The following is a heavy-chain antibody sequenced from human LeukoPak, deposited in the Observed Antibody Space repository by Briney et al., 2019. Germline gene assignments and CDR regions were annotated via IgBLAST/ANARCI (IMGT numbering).Heavy chain of an antibody. D-gene: IGHD4-23*01. V-gene: IGHV4-59*08. CDR2: SYFTGNP. J-gene: IGHJ4*02. Sequence: SETLSLTCIVSGSISSYYWTWIRQPPGKGLEWIGHSYFTGNPNYNPSLKSRVSISVDPPKNQFSLKLTSVTAADTAVYYCAGLRSTVAWASFDYWGQGILVTVSS. CDR1: GSISSYY. CDR3: AGLRSTVAWASFDY.